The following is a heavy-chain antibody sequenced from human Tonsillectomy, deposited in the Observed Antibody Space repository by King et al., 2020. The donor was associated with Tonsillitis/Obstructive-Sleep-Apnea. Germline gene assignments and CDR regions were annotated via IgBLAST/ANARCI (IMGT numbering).Heavy chain of an antibody. CDR3: ARSPTVTTSFYFDY. Sequence: VQLVESGGGLIQPGGSLRLSCAASGFSVSRNYMSWVRQAPGKGLEWVSVISSGGSTYYADSVRGRFTISRDNSKNTLYLQMNSLRAEDTAVYYCARSPTVTTSFYFDYWGQGTLVTVSS. CDR1: GFSVSRNY. J-gene: IGHJ4*02. V-gene: IGHV3-53*01. D-gene: IGHD4-17*01. CDR2: ISSGGST.